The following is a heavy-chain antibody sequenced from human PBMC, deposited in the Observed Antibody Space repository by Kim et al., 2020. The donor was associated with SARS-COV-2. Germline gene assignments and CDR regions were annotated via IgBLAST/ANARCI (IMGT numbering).Heavy chain of an antibody. CDR2: IFYSGSS. CDR3: AGGSGSGYSFDY. J-gene: IGHJ4*02. Sequence: SETLSLTCTVSGGYTSSSSYYWGWIRQPPGKGLEWIGSIFYSGSSYYNPSLKRRVTTSVDTSKNKFSLKLSSVTAADTAVYYCAGGSGSGYSFDYWGQGT. CDR1: GGYTSSSSYY. V-gene: IGHV4-39*07. D-gene: IGHD3-22*01.